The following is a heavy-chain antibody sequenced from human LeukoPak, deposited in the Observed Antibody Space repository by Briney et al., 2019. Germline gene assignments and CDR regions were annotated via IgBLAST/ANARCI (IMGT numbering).Heavy chain of an antibody. V-gene: IGHV3-33*01. CDR3: ARDHRHAYYYDGSLDY. J-gene: IGHJ4*02. Sequence: GGSLRLSCVASGFTFSTYGMHWVRQAPGKGLEWVAVIWYDGSNKYHADSVKGRFTISRDNSKNTLYLHMNSLTVEHTAEYYCARDHRHAYYYDGSLDYWGQGTLVTVSS. CDR2: IWYDGSNK. CDR1: GFTFSTYG. D-gene: IGHD3-22*01.